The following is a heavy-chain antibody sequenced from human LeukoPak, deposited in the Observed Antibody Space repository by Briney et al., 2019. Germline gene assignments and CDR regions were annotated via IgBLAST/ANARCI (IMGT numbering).Heavy chain of an antibody. CDR1: GYTFTSYY. V-gene: IGHV1-46*01. J-gene: IGHJ4*02. CDR2: INPSGGST. D-gene: IGHD3-9*01. Sequence: GASVKVSCKASGYTFTSYYMHWVRQAPGQGLEWMGIINPSGGSTSYAQKFQGRVTMTRDTSTSTVYMELSSLRSEDTAVYYCARDQVKAEGPLTPPMFDYWGQGTLVTVSS. CDR3: ARDQVKAEGPLTPPMFDY.